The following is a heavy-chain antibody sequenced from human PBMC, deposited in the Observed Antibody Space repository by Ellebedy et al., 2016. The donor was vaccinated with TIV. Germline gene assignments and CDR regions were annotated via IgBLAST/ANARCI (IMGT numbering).Heavy chain of an antibody. V-gene: IGHV3-7*01. Sequence: GESLKISCSASGFTFTRYTMTWVRQAPGKGLEWVANIKEDGNEKNYVDSVEGRFTISRDNAKNSVYLQMNSLRVEDTAVYYCAREYWGPDYWGQGTLVTVSS. J-gene: IGHJ4*02. CDR1: GFTFTRYT. CDR2: IKEDGNEK. CDR3: AREYWGPDY. D-gene: IGHD7-27*01.